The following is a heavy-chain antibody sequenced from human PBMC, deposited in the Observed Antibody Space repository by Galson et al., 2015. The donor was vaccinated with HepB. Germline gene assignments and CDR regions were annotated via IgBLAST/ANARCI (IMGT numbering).Heavy chain of an antibody. Sequence: SLRLSCAASGVTFSGSAIHWVGQASGTGLEWVGHIRSKATNYAAYYVPSLKGRFTISRDDSKNMAYLHMRSLKTDDTAVCCCVRSGDFSGYSSRWGQGTLVTVSS. V-gene: IGHV3-73*01. CDR3: VRSGDFSGYSSR. CDR1: GVTFSGSA. J-gene: IGHJ1*01. CDR2: IRSKATNYAA. D-gene: IGHD6-13*01.